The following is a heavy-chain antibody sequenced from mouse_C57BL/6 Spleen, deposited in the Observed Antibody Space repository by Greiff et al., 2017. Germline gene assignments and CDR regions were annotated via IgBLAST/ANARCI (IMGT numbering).Heavy chain of an antibody. V-gene: IGHV1-72*01. D-gene: IGHD1-1*01. CDR3: ATGSSYEDWYFDV. CDR1: GYTFTSYW. Sequence: VKLMESGAELVKPGASVKLSCKASGYTFTSYWMHWVKQRPGRGLEWIGRIDPNSGGTKYNEKFKSKATLTVDKPSSTAYMQLSSLTSEDSAVYYCATGSSYEDWYFDVWGTGTTVTVSS. J-gene: IGHJ1*03. CDR2: IDPNSGGT.